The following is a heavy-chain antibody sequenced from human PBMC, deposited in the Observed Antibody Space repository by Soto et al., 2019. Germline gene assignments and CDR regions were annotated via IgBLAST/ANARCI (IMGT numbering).Heavy chain of an antibody. J-gene: IGHJ6*02. D-gene: IGHD3-22*01. V-gene: IGHV3-30-3*01. CDR3: ARDPRDYYDSSGYSYGMDV. CDR2: MSYDGSNK. CDR1: GFTFSGYS. Sequence: QVQLVESGGGVLQPGRSLRLSCAASGFTFSGYSMHWVRQAPGKGLEWVAVMSYDGSNKNYAVSVKGRFTIARDNSKNTLYLQMNSLRAEDTAVYYCARDPRDYYDSSGYSYGMDVWGQGTTVTVSS.